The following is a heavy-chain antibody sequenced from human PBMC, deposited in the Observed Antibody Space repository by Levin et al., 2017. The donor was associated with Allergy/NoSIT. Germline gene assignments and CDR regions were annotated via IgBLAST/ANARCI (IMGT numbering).Heavy chain of an antibody. CDR2: IKTDGSAK. J-gene: IGHJ4*02. CDR3: ARDGNHDTLAY. CDR1: GFTFSTYW. D-gene: IGHD1-14*01. Sequence: GGSLRLSCAGSGFTFSTYWMSWVRQAPGRGLEWVANIKTDGSAKYYVDSVKGRFTISRDNAKNSLYLQMNSLRVEDTAVYYCARDGNHDTLAYWGQGTLATVSS. V-gene: IGHV3-7*04.